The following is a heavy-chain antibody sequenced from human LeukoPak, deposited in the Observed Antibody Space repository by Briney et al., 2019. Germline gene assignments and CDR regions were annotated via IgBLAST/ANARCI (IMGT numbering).Heavy chain of an antibody. CDR3: VSGYYYGSADY. V-gene: IGHV4-39*02. J-gene: IGHJ4*02. D-gene: IGHD3-10*01. Sequence: PSETLSLTCSVSGDSISSSNYYWGWIRQPPGKGLEWIGSIYYSGTTYYNPSLKSRVTISVDTSKNHFSLKLSSVSAADTAVYYYVSGYYYGSADYWGQGTLVTVSS. CDR2: IYYSGTT. CDR1: GDSISSSNYY.